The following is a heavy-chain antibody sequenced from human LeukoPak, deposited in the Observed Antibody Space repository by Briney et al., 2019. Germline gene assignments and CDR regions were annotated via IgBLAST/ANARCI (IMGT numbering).Heavy chain of an antibody. Sequence: PSETLSLTCTVSGGSISNYYWSWIRQPPGKGLEWIGYIYYSGSTNYNPSLKSRVTISVDTSKNQFSLRLRSVTTADTAVYFCARDRGYTYVSMWGQGSLVTVSS. J-gene: IGHJ4*02. CDR1: GGSISNYY. CDR3: ARDRGYTYVSM. V-gene: IGHV4-59*01. D-gene: IGHD5-18*01. CDR2: IYYSGST.